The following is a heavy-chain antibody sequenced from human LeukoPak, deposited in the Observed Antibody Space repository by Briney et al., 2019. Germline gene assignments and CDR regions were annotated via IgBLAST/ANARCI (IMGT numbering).Heavy chain of an antibody. J-gene: IGHJ4*02. CDR2: IIPILGIA. Sequence: SVKVSCKASGGTFSSYTISWVRQAPGQGLEWMGRIIPILGIANYAQKFQGRVTITADKSTSTAYMEMSSLRSEDTAVYYCARDKDYYDSSGYYYNPFDYWGQGTLVTVSS. V-gene: IGHV1-69*04. CDR1: GGTFSSYT. CDR3: ARDKDYYDSSGYYYNPFDY. D-gene: IGHD3-22*01.